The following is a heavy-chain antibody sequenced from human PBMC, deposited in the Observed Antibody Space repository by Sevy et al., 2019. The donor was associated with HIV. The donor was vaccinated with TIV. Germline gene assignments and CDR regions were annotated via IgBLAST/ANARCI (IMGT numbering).Heavy chain of an antibody. CDR1: GGTFSSYA. D-gene: IGHD3-10*01. J-gene: IGHJ2*01. V-gene: IGHV1-69*13. CDR2: IIPIFGTA. Sequence: ASVKVSCKASGGTFSSYAISWVRQAPGQGLEWMGGIIPIFGTANYAQKFQGGVTITADESTSTAYMELSSLRSEDTAVYYCARGPPPAYYYGSGSYKHWYFDLWGRGTLVTVSS. CDR3: ARGPPPAYYYGSGSYKHWYFDL.